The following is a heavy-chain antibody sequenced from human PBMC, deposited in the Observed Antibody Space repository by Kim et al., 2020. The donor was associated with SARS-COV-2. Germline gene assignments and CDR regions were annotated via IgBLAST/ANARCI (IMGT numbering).Heavy chain of an antibody. CDR3: AREPPRPGNYYSLDY. J-gene: IGHJ4*02. D-gene: IGHD3-10*01. Sequence: GGSLRLSCAASGFTFSSYEMNWVRQAPGKGLEWVSYISSSGTTIYYADSVKGRLTISRDNAKKSLYLQMNSLRAEDTAVYYCAREPPRPGNYYSLDYWGQGTLVTVSS. V-gene: IGHV3-48*03. CDR1: GFTFSSYE. CDR2: ISSSGTTI.